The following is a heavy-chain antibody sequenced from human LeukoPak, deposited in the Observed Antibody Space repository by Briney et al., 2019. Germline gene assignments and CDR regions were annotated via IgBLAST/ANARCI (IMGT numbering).Heavy chain of an antibody. CDR1: GGSISSYY. J-gene: IGHJ3*02. V-gene: IGHV4-4*07. CDR3: ARYTDFISIAAARHDAFDI. CDR2: IYTSGST. Sequence: SGTLSLTCTVSGGSISSYYWSWIRQPAGKGLEWIGRIYTSGSTNYNPSLKSRVTMSVDTSKNQFSLKLSSVTAADTAVYYCARYTDFISIAAARHDAFDIWGQGTMVTVSS. D-gene: IGHD6-13*01.